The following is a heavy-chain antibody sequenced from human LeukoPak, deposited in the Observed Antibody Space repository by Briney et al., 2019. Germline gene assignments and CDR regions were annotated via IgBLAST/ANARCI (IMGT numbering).Heavy chain of an antibody. CDR1: GFTFSSYA. CDR3: AKDLDCSSTSCYPDY. CDR2: ISGSGGST. D-gene: IGHD2-2*01. Sequence: GGSLRLSCAASGFTFSSYAMSWVRQAPGKGLEWVSSISGSGGSTYYADSVKGRFTISRDNSKNTLYLQMNSLRAEDTAVYYCAKDLDCSSTSCYPDYWGQGTLVTFSS. V-gene: IGHV3-23*01. J-gene: IGHJ4*02.